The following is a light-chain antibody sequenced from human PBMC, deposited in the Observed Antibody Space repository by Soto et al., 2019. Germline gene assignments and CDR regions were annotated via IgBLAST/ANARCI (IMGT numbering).Light chain of an antibody. J-gene: IGKJ1*01. CDR2: GAS. Sequence: EILLTQSPDSLSLSPGDRATLSCRASQSFSSTFFPWYQQKPGQAPRLLIYGASSRATGLPDRFSGSGSGTHFTLTITRLEPEDFAVSYCQQYARSLTFGQRTKVQIK. CDR1: QSFSSTF. V-gene: IGKV3-20*01. CDR3: QQYARSLT.